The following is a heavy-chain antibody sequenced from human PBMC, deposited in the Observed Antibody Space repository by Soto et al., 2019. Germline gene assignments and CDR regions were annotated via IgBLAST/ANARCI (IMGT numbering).Heavy chain of an antibody. D-gene: IGHD3-3*01. CDR1: GLNFDDFA. Sequence: EVQLVESGGRLVQPGRSLRLSCVGTGLNFDDFAMHWVRQAPGKGLEWVSGITWNSRVLAYADSVKGRFTISRDNARNSLYLQMDNLRDEDTALYYCAKGRYDFWSPYYFDSWGQGTLVTVSS. V-gene: IGHV3-9*01. J-gene: IGHJ4*02. CDR2: ITWNSRVL. CDR3: AKGRYDFWSPYYFDS.